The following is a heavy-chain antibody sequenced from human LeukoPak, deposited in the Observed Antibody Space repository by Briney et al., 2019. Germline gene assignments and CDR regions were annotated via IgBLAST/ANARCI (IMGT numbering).Heavy chain of an antibody. D-gene: IGHD3-3*01. CDR3: ARVSYDFWSGLPDAFDI. Sequence: PSETPSLTCTVSGGSISSGGYYWSWIRQHPGKGLEWIGYIYYSGSTYYNPSLKSRVTISVDTSKNQFSLKLSSVTAADTAVYYCARVSYDFWSGLPDAFDIWGQGTMVTVSS. V-gene: IGHV4-31*03. CDR1: GGSISSGGYY. CDR2: IYYSGST. J-gene: IGHJ3*02.